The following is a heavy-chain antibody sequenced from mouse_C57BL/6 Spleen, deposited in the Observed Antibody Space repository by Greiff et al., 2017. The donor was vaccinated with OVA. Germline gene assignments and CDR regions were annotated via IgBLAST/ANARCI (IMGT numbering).Heavy chain of an antibody. J-gene: IGHJ4*01. CDR1: GYAFSSSW. D-gene: IGHD2-12*01. V-gene: IGHV1-82*01. CDR2: IYPGDGDT. Sequence: VQLQQSGPELVKPGASVKISCKASGYAFSSSWMNWVKQRPGKGLEWIGRIYPGDGDTNYNGKFKGKATLTADKSSSTAYMQLSSLTSEDSAVYYCARGALRRNYYAMDDWGQGTTVTVSS. CDR3: ARGALRRNYYAMDD.